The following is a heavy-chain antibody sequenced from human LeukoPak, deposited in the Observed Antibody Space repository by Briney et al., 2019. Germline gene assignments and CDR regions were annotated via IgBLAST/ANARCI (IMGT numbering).Heavy chain of an antibody. V-gene: IGHV4-34*01. CDR2: TNHSGST. CDR1: GGSFSGYY. J-gene: IGHJ4*02. Sequence: SETLSLTCAVYGGSFSGYYWSWIRQPPGKGLEWIGETNHSGSTNYNPSLKSRVTISVDTSKNQFSLKLSSVTAADTAVYYCASGDYDFWSGYYAYYFDYWGQGTLVTVSS. D-gene: IGHD3-3*01. CDR3: ASGDYDFWSGYYAYYFDY.